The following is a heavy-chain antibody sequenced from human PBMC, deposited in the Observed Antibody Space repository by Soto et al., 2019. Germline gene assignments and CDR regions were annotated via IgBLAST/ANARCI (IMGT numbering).Heavy chain of an antibody. CDR2: ISSSGSTI. CDR1: GFTFSSYE. CDR3: ARECPKNYYDSSGYYFDY. Sequence: GGSLRLSCAASGFTFSSYEMNWVRQAPGKGLEWVSYISSSGSTIYYADSVKGRFTISRDNAKNSLYLQMNSLRAEDTAVYYCARECPKNYYDSSGYYFDYWGQGTLVTVSS. V-gene: IGHV3-48*03. J-gene: IGHJ4*02. D-gene: IGHD3-22*01.